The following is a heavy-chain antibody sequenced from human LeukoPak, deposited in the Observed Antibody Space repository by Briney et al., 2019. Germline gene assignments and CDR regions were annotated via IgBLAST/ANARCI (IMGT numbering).Heavy chain of an antibody. CDR2: ISWDGGST. V-gene: IGHV3-43D*03. CDR3: AKDGGRFGEFDY. D-gene: IGHD3-10*01. J-gene: IGHJ4*02. CDR1: GFTFDDYA. Sequence: GGSLRLSCAASGFTFDDYAMHWVRQAPGKGLEWVSLISWDGGSTYYADSVKGRFTISRDNSKNSLYLQMNSLRAEDTALYYCAKDGGRFGEFDYWGQGTLVTVSS.